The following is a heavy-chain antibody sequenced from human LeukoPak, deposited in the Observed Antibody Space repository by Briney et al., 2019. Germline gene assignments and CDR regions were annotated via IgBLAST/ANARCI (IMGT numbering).Heavy chain of an antibody. Sequence: KPSQTLSLTCAVSGGSISSGGYSWSWIRQPPGKGLEWIGYIYHSGSTNYNPSLKSRVTISVDTSKNQFSLKLSSVTAADTAVYYCAGVGYSSGWPCDYWGQGTLVTVSS. CDR3: AGVGYSSGWPCDY. CDR2: IYHSGST. D-gene: IGHD6-19*01. J-gene: IGHJ4*02. V-gene: IGHV4-30-2*01. CDR1: GGSISSGGYS.